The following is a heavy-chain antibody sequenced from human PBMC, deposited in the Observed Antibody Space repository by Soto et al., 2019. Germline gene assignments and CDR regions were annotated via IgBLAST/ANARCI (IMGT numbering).Heavy chain of an antibody. J-gene: IGHJ6*02. D-gene: IGHD6-13*01. V-gene: IGHV1-69*13. CDR2: IIPIFGTA. CDR3: ARDRAAAGKGYYYYGMDV. CDR1: GGTFSSYA. Sequence: SVKVSCKASGGTFSSYAISWVRQAPGQGLEWMGGIIPIFGTANYAQKFQGRATITADESTSTAYMELSSLRSEDTAVYYCARDRAAAGKGYYYYGMDVWGQGTTVT.